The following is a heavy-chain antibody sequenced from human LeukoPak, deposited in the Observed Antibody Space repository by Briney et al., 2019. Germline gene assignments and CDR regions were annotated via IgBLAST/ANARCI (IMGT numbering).Heavy chain of an antibody. CDR2: ISSSSSTI. Sequence: GGSLRLACAASGFTFSYYSMSWVRQAPGNGLEWVSYISSSSSTIYYADSVKGRFTITRDNAKNSQLLQMNSLRDEDTAVYYCARASTITVRPGGYYHYYMDVWGKGTTVTVSS. CDR3: ARASTITVRPGGYYHYYMDV. V-gene: IGHV3-48*02. CDR1: GFTFSYYS. D-gene: IGHD6-6*01. J-gene: IGHJ6*03.